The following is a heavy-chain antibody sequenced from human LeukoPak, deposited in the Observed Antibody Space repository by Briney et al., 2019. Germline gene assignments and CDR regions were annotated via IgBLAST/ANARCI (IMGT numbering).Heavy chain of an antibody. CDR2: IWSDRSNK. CDR3: AKDAQGGFDYSNSLEY. J-gene: IGHJ4*02. V-gene: IGHV3-33*06. D-gene: IGHD4-11*01. Sequence: TGGSLRLSCAASGFIFNDHAMHWVRQAPGKGLEWVAVIWSDRSNKFYADSVRGRFTISRDDSRKTVYLQMDTMTVEDTAVYYCAKDAQGGFDYSNSLEYWGQGALVTVAS. CDR1: GFIFNDHA.